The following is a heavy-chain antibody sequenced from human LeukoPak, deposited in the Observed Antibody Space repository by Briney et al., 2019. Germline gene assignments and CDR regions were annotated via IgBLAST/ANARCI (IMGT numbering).Heavy chain of an antibody. CDR2: ITSGRTSI. J-gene: IGHJ4*02. V-gene: IGHV3-21*01. Sequence: GTLSFSCAASGFSFSTYTLNWVAPGRGQGRVGGSSITSGRTSIFYNDPVKGRFTMSRAHAKDSMDLQINSLRAEYPALYYCARVSGYYRDYGGQGTLVSVS. D-gene: IGHD2/OR15-2a*01. CDR3: ARVSGYYRDY. CDR1: GFSFSTYT.